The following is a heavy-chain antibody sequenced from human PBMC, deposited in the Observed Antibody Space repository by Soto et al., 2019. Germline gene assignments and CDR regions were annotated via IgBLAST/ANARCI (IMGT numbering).Heavy chain of an antibody. D-gene: IGHD2-2*02. V-gene: IGHV3-30*18. CDR1: GFTFSSYG. J-gene: IGHJ6*02. CDR3: AKDAHPGKCSRTSCYKFVRCGIDV. CDR2: ISYDGSNK. Sequence: QVQLVESGGGVVQPGRSLRLSCAASGFTFSSYGMHWVRQAPGKGLEWVAVISYDGSNKYYADSVKGRFTISRDNSKNTLYLQMNSLRAEDTAVYYCAKDAHPGKCSRTSCYKFVRCGIDVLGQGTTVTVSS.